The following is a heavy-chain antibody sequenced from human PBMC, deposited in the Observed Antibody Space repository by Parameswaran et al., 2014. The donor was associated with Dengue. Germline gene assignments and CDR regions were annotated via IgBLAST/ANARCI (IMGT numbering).Heavy chain of an antibody. J-gene: IGHJ6*02. Sequence: KWIRQPQEGLEWVSYISSSGSTIYYADSVKGRFTISRDNAKNSLYLQMNSLRAEDTAVYYCAREGVGATNFYYYGMDVWGQGTTVTVSS. V-gene: IGHV3-48*03. CDR3: AREGVGATNFYYYGMDV. D-gene: IGHD1-26*01. CDR2: ISSSGSTI.